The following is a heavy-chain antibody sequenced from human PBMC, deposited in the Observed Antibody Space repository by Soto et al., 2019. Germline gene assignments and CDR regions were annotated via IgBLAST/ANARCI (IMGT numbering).Heavy chain of an antibody. V-gene: IGHV3-23*01. J-gene: IGHJ4*02. CDR2: ISGSGGST. D-gene: IGHD3-22*01. Sequence: EVQLLESGGGLVQPGGSLRLSCAASGFTFSSYAMSWVRQAPGKGLEWVSAISGSGGSTYYADSVKGRFTISRDNSKNTLYLQMNSLRAEDTAVYYCAKDRKITYYYDSSGYYFDYWGQGTLVTVSS. CDR1: GFTFSSYA. CDR3: AKDRKITYYYDSSGYYFDY.